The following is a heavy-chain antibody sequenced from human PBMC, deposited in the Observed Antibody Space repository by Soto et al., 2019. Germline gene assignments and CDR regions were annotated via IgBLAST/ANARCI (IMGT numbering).Heavy chain of an antibody. V-gene: IGHV3-48*02. J-gene: IGHJ4*02. Sequence: EVQLVESGGGLVQPGGSLRLSCAASGFTFSTYSMNWVRQAPGKGLEWLSFVSSTSNNIFYADSVKGRFTISRDIAKNSVYLQMNSLRDEDTAMYFCARDRREFLAAPGTFDHWGQGTLVTVSS. CDR1: GFTFSTYS. D-gene: IGHD6-13*01. CDR2: VSSTSNNI. CDR3: ARDRREFLAAPGTFDH.